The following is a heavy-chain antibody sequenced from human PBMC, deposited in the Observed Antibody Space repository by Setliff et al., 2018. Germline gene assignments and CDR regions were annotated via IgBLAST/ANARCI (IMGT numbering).Heavy chain of an antibody. V-gene: IGHV3-33*08. CDR1: GFTFSSYR. CDR2: IWDDGGNK. J-gene: IGHJ4*02. CDR3: ARPGRSNYWDSFDY. Sequence: PGGSLRLSCAASGFTFSSYRMHWVRQAPGKGLEWVAVIWDDGGNKYHADSVKGRFTISRDNSKNTLYLQMNSLRPEDTAVYYCARPGRSNYWDSFDYLGQGTLVTVS. D-gene: IGHD3-10*01.